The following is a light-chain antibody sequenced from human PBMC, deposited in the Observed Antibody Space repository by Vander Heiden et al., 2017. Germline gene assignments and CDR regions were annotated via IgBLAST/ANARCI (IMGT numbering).Light chain of an antibody. J-gene: IGKJ2*01. Sequence: DLQMTQSPSSLSASVGDRVTITCRASQSISSYLNWYQQKPGKAPKLLIYAASSLQSGVPSRFSGSGSGTDFTLTISSLQPEDVATYYCQQSYSTRYTFGQGTKLEIK. CDR1: QSISSY. CDR2: AAS. CDR3: QQSYSTRYT. V-gene: IGKV1-39*01.